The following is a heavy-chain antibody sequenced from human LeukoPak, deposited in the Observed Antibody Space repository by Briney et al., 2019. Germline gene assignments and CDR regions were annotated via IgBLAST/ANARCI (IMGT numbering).Heavy chain of an antibody. D-gene: IGHD2-2*01. V-gene: IGHV3-30-3*01. CDR3: ARGFCSSTSCPEEYYYGVDV. CDR1: GFTFSSYA. J-gene: IGHJ6*02. Sequence: GGSLRLSCAASGFTFSSYAMHWVRQAPGKGLEWVAVISYDGSNKYYADSVKGRFTISRDNSKNTLYLQMNSLRAEDTAVYYCARGFCSSTSCPEEYYYGVDVWGQGTTVTVSS. CDR2: ISYDGSNK.